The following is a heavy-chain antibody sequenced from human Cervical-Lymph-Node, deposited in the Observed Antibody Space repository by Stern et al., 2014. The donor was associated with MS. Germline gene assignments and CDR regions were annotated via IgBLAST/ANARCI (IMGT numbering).Heavy chain of an antibody. CDR2: TGNKANSYTT. CDR3: ALGGLLYFDY. D-gene: IGHD2-21*02. V-gene: IGHV3-72*01. J-gene: IGHJ4*02. CDR1: GFTFSDHY. Sequence: EMQLVESGGGLVQPGGSLRLSCAASGFTFSDHYMDWVRQAPGKGLEWVGRTGNKANSYTTEYAASVKGRFTISRDDSKNSLYLQMNSLKTEDTAVYYCALGGLLYFDYWGQGTLVTVSS.